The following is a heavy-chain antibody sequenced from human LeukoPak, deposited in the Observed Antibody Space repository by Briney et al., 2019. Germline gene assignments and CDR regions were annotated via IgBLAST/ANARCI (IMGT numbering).Heavy chain of an antibody. Sequence: GGSLRLSCAASGFTFSHYYMSWVRQAPGKGLEWVANIKQDGSEQFYLDSVKGRFTISRDNAKNALYLQMHSLRVEDTAVYYCAKGSLPYYGSGSYREDWGQGTLVTVSS. CDR2: IKQDGSEQ. J-gene: IGHJ4*02. V-gene: IGHV3-7*01. CDR3: AKGSLPYYGSGSYRED. CDR1: GFTFSHYY. D-gene: IGHD3-10*01.